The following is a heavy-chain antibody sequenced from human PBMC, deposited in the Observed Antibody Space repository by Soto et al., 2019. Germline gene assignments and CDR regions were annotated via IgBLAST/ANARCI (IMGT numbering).Heavy chain of an antibody. J-gene: IGHJ4*02. D-gene: IGHD6-19*01. CDR2: ISSSSSYI. CDR1: GFTFSSYS. CDR3: ARDRSRYSSGWYY. V-gene: IGHV3-21*01. Sequence: GGSLRLSCAASGFTFSSYSMNWVRQAPGKGLEWVSSISSSSSYIYYADSVKGRFTISRDNAKNSLYLQMNSLRAEDTAVYYCARDRSRYSSGWYYWGQGNLVTVSS.